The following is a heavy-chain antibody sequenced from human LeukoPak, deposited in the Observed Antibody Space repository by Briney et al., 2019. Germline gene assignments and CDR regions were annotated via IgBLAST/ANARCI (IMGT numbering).Heavy chain of an antibody. D-gene: IGHD3-10*01. CDR1: GFTFSSYG. Sequence: PGGSLRLSCAASGFTFSSYGMHWVRQAPGKGLEWVAVISYDGSNKYYADSVKGRFTISRDNSKNTLSLQMNSLRAEDTAVYYCAKDRMVRGRLYYYGMDVWGQGTTVTVSS. V-gene: IGHV3-30*18. CDR2: ISYDGSNK. J-gene: IGHJ6*02. CDR3: AKDRMVRGRLYYYGMDV.